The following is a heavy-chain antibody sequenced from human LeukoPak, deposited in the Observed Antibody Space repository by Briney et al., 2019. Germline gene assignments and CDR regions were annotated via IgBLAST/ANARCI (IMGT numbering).Heavy chain of an antibody. CDR1: GGSISSSSHH. CDR3: TREYSSSSDY. CDR2: IYYSGNT. Sequence: SEALSLTCTVSGGSISSSSHHWSWVRQPPGKGLEWIGSIYYSGNTYYNPSLKSRVTISVDTSKNQFSLKLTSVTAADTAVYYCTREYSSSSDYWGQGTLVTVSS. V-gene: IGHV4-39*02. J-gene: IGHJ4*02. D-gene: IGHD6-6*01.